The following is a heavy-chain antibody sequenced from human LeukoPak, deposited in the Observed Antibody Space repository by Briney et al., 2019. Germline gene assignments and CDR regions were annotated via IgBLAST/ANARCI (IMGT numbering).Heavy chain of an antibody. CDR2: ISSSSSYT. D-gene: IGHD6-13*01. CDR3: AKDIVGYSSSFDY. Sequence: PGGSLRLSCAASGFTFSDYYMSWIRQAPGKGLEWVSYISSSSSYTNYADSVKGRFTISRDNAKNSLYLQMNSLRAEDTALYYCAKDIVGYSSSFDYWGQGTLVTVSS. J-gene: IGHJ4*02. V-gene: IGHV3-11*05. CDR1: GFTFSDYY.